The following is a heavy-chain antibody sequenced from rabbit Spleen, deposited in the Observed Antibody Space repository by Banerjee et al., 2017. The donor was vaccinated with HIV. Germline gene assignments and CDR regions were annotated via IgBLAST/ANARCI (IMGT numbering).Heavy chain of an antibody. D-gene: IGHD1-1*01. CDR2: IYTGSGVKI. J-gene: IGHJ3*01. V-gene: IGHV1S45*01. CDR1: GFTLSSGYS. CDR3: ARGGGYTRSDL. Sequence: QEQLEESGGDLVKPEGSLTLTCKASGFTLSSGYSMCWVRQAPGKGLEWIGCIYTGSGVKIHYASWAKGRFTISKTSSTTVTLQMTSLTAADTATYFCARGGGYTRSDLWGPGTLVTVS.